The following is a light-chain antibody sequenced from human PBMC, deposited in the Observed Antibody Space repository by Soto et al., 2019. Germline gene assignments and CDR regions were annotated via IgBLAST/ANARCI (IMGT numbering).Light chain of an antibody. CDR1: SSNVGHES. V-gene: IGLV1-51*01. CDR2: DNY. Sequence: QSLLTQPPSVSAAPGQTVTISCSGSSSNVGHESVSWYQSLPGTAPKLLIYDNYKRPSGIPDRFSGSKSGTSATLGISGLQTGDEADYYCGTWDSSLNVWVFGGGTKVTVL. CDR3: GTWDSSLNVWV. J-gene: IGLJ3*02.